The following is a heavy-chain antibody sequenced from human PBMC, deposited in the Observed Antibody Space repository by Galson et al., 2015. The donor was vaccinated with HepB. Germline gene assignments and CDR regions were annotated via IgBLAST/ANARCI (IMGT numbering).Heavy chain of an antibody. J-gene: IGHJ4*02. D-gene: IGHD3-10*01. V-gene: IGHV4-39*07. CDR1: GGSISSTSYY. CDR2: IFYNGNT. CDR3: VREGALGELFDY. Sequence: SGGSISSTSYYWGWVRQPPGKGLEWIGNIFYNGNTYYNPSLKRRVTISLDTSKNQFSLKLSSVTAADTAAYYCVREGALGELFDYWGQGTLVAVSS.